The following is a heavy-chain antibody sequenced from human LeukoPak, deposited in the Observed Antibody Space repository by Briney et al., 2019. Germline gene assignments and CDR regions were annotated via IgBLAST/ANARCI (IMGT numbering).Heavy chain of an antibody. CDR2: ISSSGSTI. CDR1: GFTFSSYE. D-gene: IGHD3-10*01. V-gene: IGHV3-48*03. Sequence: GGSLRPSCAASGFTFSSYEMNWVRQAPGKGLEWVSYISSSGSTIYYADSVKGRFTISRDNAKNSLYLQMNSLRAEDTAVYYCASALSDYYGSGSSDYWGQGTLVTVSS. CDR3: ASALSDYYGSGSSDY. J-gene: IGHJ4*02.